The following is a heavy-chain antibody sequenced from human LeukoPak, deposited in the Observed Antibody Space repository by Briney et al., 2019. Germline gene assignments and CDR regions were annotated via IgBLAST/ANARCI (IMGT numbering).Heavy chain of an antibody. CDR2: ISGSGGST. Sequence: GGSLRLSCAASGFTFNTYGMSWVRQAPGKGLEWVSAISGSGGSTYYADSVKGRFTISRDNSKNMLYLQMNSLRAEDTAVYYCAKMNYDILTGYIGYWGQGTLVTVSS. V-gene: IGHV3-23*01. CDR1: GFTFNTYG. D-gene: IGHD3-9*01. CDR3: AKMNYDILTGYIGY. J-gene: IGHJ4*02.